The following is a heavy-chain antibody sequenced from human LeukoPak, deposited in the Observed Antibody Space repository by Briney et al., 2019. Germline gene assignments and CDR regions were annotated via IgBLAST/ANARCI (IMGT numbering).Heavy chain of an antibody. V-gene: IGHV3-23*01. CDR2: INGGGVNT. CDR3: AKGHSDYGTGFVY. D-gene: IGHD4-17*01. J-gene: IGHJ4*02. Sequence: GGSLRLSCAASGFTFSTYAMSWVRQAPGKGLEWVSIINGGGVNTYYVDSVKGRFTISRDNSKNTLYLQMNSLRVEDTAVYYCAKGHSDYGTGFVYWGQGTLVTVSS. CDR1: GFTFSTYA.